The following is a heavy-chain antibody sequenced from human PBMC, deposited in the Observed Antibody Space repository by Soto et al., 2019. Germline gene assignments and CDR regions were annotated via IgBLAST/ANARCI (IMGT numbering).Heavy chain of an antibody. Sequence: PGGSLRLSCGASGFTFDDYAMHWVRQAPGKGLEWVSGISWNSGSIGYADSVKGRFTISRDNAKNSLYLQMNSLRAEDTALYYCAKDSGYDSSGYPHDAFDIWGQGTMVTV. V-gene: IGHV3-9*01. CDR3: AKDSGYDSSGYPHDAFDI. CDR1: GFTFDDYA. D-gene: IGHD3-22*01. J-gene: IGHJ3*02. CDR2: ISWNSGSI.